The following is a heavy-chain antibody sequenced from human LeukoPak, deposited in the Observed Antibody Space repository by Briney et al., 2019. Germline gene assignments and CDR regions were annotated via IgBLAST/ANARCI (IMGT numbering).Heavy chain of an antibody. CDR1: GGTFSSYA. D-gene: IGHD3-22*01. V-gene: IGHV1-69*13. Sequence: ASVKVSCKAPGGTFSSYAISWVRQAPGQGLEWMGGIIPIFGTANYAQKFQGRVTITADESTSTAYMELSSLRSEDTAVYYCASGYGTYYDSSGYYFWFDPWGQGTLVTVSS. CDR3: ASGYGTYYDSSGYYFWFDP. CDR2: IIPIFGTA. J-gene: IGHJ5*02.